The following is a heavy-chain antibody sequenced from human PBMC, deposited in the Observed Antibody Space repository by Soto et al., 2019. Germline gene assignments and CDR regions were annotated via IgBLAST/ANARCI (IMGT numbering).Heavy chain of an antibody. CDR2: ISWNSGSI. CDR3: AKELGYCSGGSCPV. Sequence: GGSLRLSCAASGFTFDDYAMHWVRQAPGKGLEWVSGISWNSGSIGYADSVKGRFTISRDNAKNSLYLQMNSLRAEDTALYYCAKELGYCSGGSCPVWGKGTTVTVSS. D-gene: IGHD2-15*01. V-gene: IGHV3-9*01. J-gene: IGHJ6*04. CDR1: GFTFDDYA.